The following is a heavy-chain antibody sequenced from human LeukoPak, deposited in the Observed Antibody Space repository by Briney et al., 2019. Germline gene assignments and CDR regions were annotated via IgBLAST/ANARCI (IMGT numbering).Heavy chain of an antibody. J-gene: IGHJ4*02. V-gene: IGHV1-69*06. CDR3: ARVDTAMGNYFDY. CDR2: IIPIFGTA. D-gene: IGHD5-18*01. CDR1: GGTFSCYA. Sequence: SVKVSCKASGGTFSCYAISWVPQAPGQELEWMGGIIPIFGTANYAQKLQGRVTITADKSTSTAYMELSSLRSEDTAVYYCARVDTAMGNYFDYWGQGTLVTVSS.